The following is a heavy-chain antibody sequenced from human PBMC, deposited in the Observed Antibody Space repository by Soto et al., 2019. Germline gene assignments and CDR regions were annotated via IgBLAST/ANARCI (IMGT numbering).Heavy chain of an antibody. J-gene: IGHJ4*02. CDR2: ISYDGSNK. V-gene: IGHV3-30-3*01. CDR3: ARELEFVLDY. D-gene: IGHD6-6*01. Sequence: QVQLVESGGGVVQPGRSLRLSCAVSGFTFSSYAMHWVRQAPGKGLEWVAVISYDGSNKYYADSVKGRFTISRDNSKNTLYLQMNSLRAEDTAVYYCARELEFVLDYWGQGTLVTVSS. CDR1: GFTFSSYA.